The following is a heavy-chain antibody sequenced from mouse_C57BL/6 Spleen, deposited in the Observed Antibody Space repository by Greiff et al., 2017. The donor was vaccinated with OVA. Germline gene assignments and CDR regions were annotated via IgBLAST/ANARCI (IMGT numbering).Heavy chain of an antibody. D-gene: IGHD2-4*01. CDR1: GFTFSDYG. Sequence: EVQRVESGGGLVKPGGSLKLSCAASGFTFSDYGMHWVRQAPEKGLAWVAYISSGSSTIYYADTVKGRFTISRDNAKNTLFLQMTSLRSEGTAMYYCARAMITGGYFDVWGTGTTVTVSS. V-gene: IGHV5-17*01. CDR2: ISSGSSTI. J-gene: IGHJ1*03. CDR3: ARAMITGGYFDV.